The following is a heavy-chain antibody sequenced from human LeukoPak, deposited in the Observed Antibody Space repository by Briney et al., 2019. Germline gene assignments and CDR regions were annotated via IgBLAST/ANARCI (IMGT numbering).Heavy chain of an antibody. Sequence: ASVKVSCKASGYTFTSYYMHWVRQAPGQGLEWMGIINPSGGSTSYAQKFQGRVTMTRDTSTSTVYMELSSLRSEDTAVYYCARDASIAVAPMYYFDYWGQGTLVTVSS. CDR1: GYTFTSYY. CDR2: INPSGGST. V-gene: IGHV1-46*01. J-gene: IGHJ4*02. D-gene: IGHD6-13*01. CDR3: ARDASIAVAPMYYFDY.